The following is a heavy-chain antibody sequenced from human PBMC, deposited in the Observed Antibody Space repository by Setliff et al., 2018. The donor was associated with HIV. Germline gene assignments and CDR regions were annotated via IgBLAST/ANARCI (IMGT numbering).Heavy chain of an antibody. D-gene: IGHD6-19*01. CDR3: ARDSGMAVVGTWRRLDP. Sequence: ASVKVSCKASGYTFTSYGVTWVRQAPGQGLEWMGWISVYNGNTNYAQTLQGRVALTTDTSTSTAHMELRNLRSDDTAVYYCARDSGMAVVGTWRRLDPWGQGTLVTVSS. V-gene: IGHV1-18*01. J-gene: IGHJ5*02. CDR1: GYTFTSYG. CDR2: ISVYNGNT.